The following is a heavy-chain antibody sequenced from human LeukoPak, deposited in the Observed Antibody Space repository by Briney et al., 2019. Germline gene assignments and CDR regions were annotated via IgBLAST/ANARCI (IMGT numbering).Heavy chain of an antibody. J-gene: IGHJ4*02. CDR1: GYTLTELS. Sequence: ASVKVSCKVSGYTLTELSMHWVRQAPGQGPEWMGIINPSGGSTSYAQKFQGRVTMTRDTSTSTVYMELSSLRSEDTAVYYCARDRRVVVILDYWGQGTLVTVSS. V-gene: IGHV1-46*01. CDR3: ARDRRVVVILDY. D-gene: IGHD2-15*01. CDR2: INPSGGST.